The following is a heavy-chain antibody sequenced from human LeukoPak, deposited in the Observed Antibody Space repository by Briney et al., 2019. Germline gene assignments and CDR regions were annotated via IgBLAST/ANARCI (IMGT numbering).Heavy chain of an antibody. CDR1: GYTFTSYG. CDR2: ISAYNDNT. Sequence: ASVKVSCKASGYTFTSYGISWVRQAPGQGLEWMGWISAYNDNTNYAQKVQGRVTMTTETSTSTAHMELRSLRSDDTAVYYCARDQTYHYEGSGYYYIDYWGQEPWSPSPQ. CDR3: ARDQTYHYEGSGYYYIDY. V-gene: IGHV1-18*01. J-gene: IGHJ4*01. D-gene: IGHD3-22*01.